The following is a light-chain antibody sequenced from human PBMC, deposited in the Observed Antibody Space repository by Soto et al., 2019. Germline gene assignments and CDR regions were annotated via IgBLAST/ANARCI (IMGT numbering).Light chain of an antibody. CDR3: SSYTSSSTFV. Sequence: QPASVSGSPGQSITISCTGTSSDVGGFNYVSWSQHIPDKAPKLMIYDVTYRPSGISNRFSGSKSGNTASLTISGLQAEDEADYYCSSYTSSSTFVFGTGTKLTVL. V-gene: IGLV2-14*03. CDR2: DVT. CDR1: SSDVGGFNY. J-gene: IGLJ1*01.